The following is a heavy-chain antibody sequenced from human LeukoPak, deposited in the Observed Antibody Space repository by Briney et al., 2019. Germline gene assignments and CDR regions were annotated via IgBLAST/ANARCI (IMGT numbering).Heavy chain of an antibody. V-gene: IGHV4-38-2*02. CDR2: IYHSGST. J-gene: IGHJ6*03. Sequence: SETLSLTCTVSGYSISSGYYWGWIRQPPGKGLEWIGSIYHSGSTYYNPSLKSRVTISVDTSKNQFSLKLSSVTAADTAVYYCARDGGSGSSSYYYYYYMDVWGKGTTVTISS. D-gene: IGHD3-10*01. CDR3: ARDGGSGSSSYYYYYYMDV. CDR1: GYSISSGYY.